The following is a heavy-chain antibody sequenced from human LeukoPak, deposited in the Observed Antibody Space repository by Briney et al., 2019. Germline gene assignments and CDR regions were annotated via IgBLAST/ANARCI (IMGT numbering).Heavy chain of an antibody. CDR2: IYYSGST. Sequence: SETLSLTCTVSGGSISSGGYYWSWIRQHPGKGLEWIGYIYYSGSTYYNPSLKSRVTISVDTSKNQFSLKLSSVTAADTAVYYCAREWLLRAFDIWGQGTMVTVSS. J-gene: IGHJ3*02. CDR3: AREWLLRAFDI. V-gene: IGHV4-31*03. D-gene: IGHD3-22*01. CDR1: GGSISSGGYY.